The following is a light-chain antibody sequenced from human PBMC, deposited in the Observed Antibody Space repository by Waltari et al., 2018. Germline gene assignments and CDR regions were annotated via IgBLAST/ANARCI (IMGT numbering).Light chain of an antibody. CDR3: QQYFSTPYT. V-gene: IGKV4-1*01. CDR1: QSLLYNANNQTY. Sequence: DIVMTQSPDSLAVSLGERATINCNSSQSLLYNANNQTYLLWYQQKPGQPPKSLVYGATTRESVVPDRFSGSGSGTHFTLTISSLQAEDVAVYHCQQYFSTPYTFGQGTKLEIK. J-gene: IGKJ2*01. CDR2: GAT.